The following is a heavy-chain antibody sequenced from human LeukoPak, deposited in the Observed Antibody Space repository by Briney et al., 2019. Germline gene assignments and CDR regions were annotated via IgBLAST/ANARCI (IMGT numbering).Heavy chain of an antibody. Sequence: ASVKVSCKASGGTFSSYAISWVRQAPGQGLEWMGGIIPIFGTANYAQKFQGRVTITTDESTSTAYMELSSLRSEDTAVYYCAIVVVPAALDAFDIWGQGTMVTVSS. CDR1: GGTFSSYA. V-gene: IGHV1-69*05. CDR2: IIPIFGTA. D-gene: IGHD2-2*01. CDR3: AIVVVPAALDAFDI. J-gene: IGHJ3*02.